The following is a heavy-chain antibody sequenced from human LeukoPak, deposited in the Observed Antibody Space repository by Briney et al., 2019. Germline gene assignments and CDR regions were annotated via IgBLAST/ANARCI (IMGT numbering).Heavy chain of an antibody. D-gene: IGHD1-26*01. CDR1: GFTFSSYG. Sequence: GGSLRLSFAASGFTFSSYGMHWVRQAPGKGLEWVAFIRYDGSNKYYADSVKGRFTISRDNSKNTLYLQMNSLRAEDTAVYYCAKTVGAPFDYWGQGTLVTVS. V-gene: IGHV3-30*02. J-gene: IGHJ4*02. CDR3: AKTVGAPFDY. CDR2: IRYDGSNK.